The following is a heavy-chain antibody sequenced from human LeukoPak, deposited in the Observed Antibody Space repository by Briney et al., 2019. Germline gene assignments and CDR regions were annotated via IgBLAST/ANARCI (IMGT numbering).Heavy chain of an antibody. CDR1: GASIRSYY. J-gene: IGHJ4*02. D-gene: IGHD6-19*01. Sequence: SESLSLTCADAGASIRSYYWNCIQQPPGKGLEYIGFIYYSGSTNYNPSLKSRVTISVDTSKNQFSLKLSSVTAADTAMYYCTRHEYNRGWNPFDSWGQGTLVTVSS. CDR3: TRHEYNRGWNPFDS. CDR2: IYYSGST. V-gene: IGHV4-59*08.